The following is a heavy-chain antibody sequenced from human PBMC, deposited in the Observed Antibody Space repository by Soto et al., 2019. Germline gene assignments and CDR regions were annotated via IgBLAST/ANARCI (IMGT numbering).Heavy chain of an antibody. D-gene: IGHD3-10*01. V-gene: IGHV4-31*01. CDR2: IYYRGST. Sequence: QVQLQESGPGLVKPSQTLSLTCTVSGGSISSGGYYWSWIRQHPGKGLEWIGYIYYRGSTYYNPSLKSQVTISVDTSKYQFYMKMSSVTAEDTAVYYCARARITMVRGVIPTPRYFDYWGQGTLVTVSS. CDR3: ARARITMVRGVIPTPRYFDY. J-gene: IGHJ4*02. CDR1: GGSISSGGYY.